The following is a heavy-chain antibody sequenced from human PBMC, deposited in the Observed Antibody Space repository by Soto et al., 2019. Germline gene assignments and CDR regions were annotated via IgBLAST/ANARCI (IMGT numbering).Heavy chain of an antibody. V-gene: IGHV4-34*01. CDR1: GGSLSGYY. CDR3: ARGWGRIFDY. D-gene: IGHD7-27*01. CDR2: INHSGST. J-gene: IGHJ4*02. Sequence: QVQLQQWGAGLLKPSETLSLTCAVYGGSLSGYYWSWIRQPPGKGLEWIGEINHSGSTNYNPSLKSRVTISVYTSKNQFSLKLSSVTAADTAVYYFARGWGRIFDYWGQGTLVTVSS.